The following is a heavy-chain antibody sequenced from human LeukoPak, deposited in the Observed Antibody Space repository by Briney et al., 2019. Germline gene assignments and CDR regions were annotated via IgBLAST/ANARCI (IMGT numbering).Heavy chain of an antibody. CDR1: GFTFNNYA. CDR3: ARDYADYVGYFFFDY. D-gene: IGHD4-17*01. Sequence: GGSLRLSCAASGFTFNNYAVNWVRQAPGKGLEWVSSISGGGETTYYADSAKGRFTISRDDSQNTLYLQMNSLRAEDTAVYYCARDYADYVGYFFFDYWGQGTLVTVSS. J-gene: IGHJ4*02. V-gene: IGHV3-23*01. CDR2: ISGGGETT.